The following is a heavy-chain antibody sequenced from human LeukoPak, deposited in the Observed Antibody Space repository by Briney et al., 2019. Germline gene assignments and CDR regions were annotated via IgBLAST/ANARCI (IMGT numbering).Heavy chain of an antibody. CDR3: ALPPDY. CDR2: ISYDGSNK. V-gene: IGHV3-30-3*01. Sequence: GGSLRLSCAASGFTFSSYAMNWVRQAPGKGLEWVALISYDGSNKNYADSVKGRFTISRDNSKNTLYLQMNSLRAEDTAVYYCALPPDYWGQGTLVTVSS. CDR1: GFTFSSYA. J-gene: IGHJ4*02.